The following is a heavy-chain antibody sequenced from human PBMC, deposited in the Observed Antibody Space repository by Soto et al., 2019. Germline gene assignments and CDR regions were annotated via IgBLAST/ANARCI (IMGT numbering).Heavy chain of an antibody. V-gene: IGHV3-30*18. J-gene: IGHJ5*02. CDR3: AKSGYSYGYARNNWFDP. CDR1: GFTFSSYG. D-gene: IGHD5-18*01. CDR2: ISYDGSNK. Sequence: GGSLRLSCAASGFTFSSYGMHWVRQAPGKGLEWVAVISYDGSNKYYADSVKGRFTISRDNSKNTLYLQMNSLRAEDTAVYYCAKSGYSYGYARNNWFDPWGQGTLVTVSS.